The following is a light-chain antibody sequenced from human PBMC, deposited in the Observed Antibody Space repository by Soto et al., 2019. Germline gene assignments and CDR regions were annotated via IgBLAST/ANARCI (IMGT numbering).Light chain of an antibody. CDR2: EVS. Sequence: QSALTQPASVSGSPGQSITISCTGTSSDVGGYKYVSWYQQHPDKAPKLIIFEVSNRPSGISSRFSGSKSGNTASLTISGLQAEDEADYYCQSFDKYLSAVVFGGGTKLTVL. CDR3: QSFDKYLSAVV. J-gene: IGLJ2*01. V-gene: IGLV2-14*01. CDR1: SSDVGGYKY.